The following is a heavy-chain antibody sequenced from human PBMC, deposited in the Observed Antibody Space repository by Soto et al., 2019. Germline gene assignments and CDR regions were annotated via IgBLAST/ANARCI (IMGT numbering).Heavy chain of an antibody. Sequence: QVQLVESGGGLVKPGGSLRLSCAASGFTFSDYYMSWIRQAPGKGLEWVSYISSSGSTIYYADSVKGRFTISRDNAKNSLDLQRNNLRAEDTAVYYCASGGGSYYDSSGYFDPLFDYWGQGTLVTVSS. CDR1: GFTFSDYY. J-gene: IGHJ4*02. CDR3: ASGGGSYYDSSGYFDPLFDY. D-gene: IGHD3-22*01. CDR2: ISSSGSTI. V-gene: IGHV3-11*01.